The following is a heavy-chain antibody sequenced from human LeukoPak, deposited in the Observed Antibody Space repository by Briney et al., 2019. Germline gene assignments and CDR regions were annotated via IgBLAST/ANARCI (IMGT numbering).Heavy chain of an antibody. CDR2: IYYSGST. CDR1: GGSISSSSYY. J-gene: IGHJ6*02. V-gene: IGHV4-39*01. CDR3: ARLPHRDYYYGMDV. Sequence: PSETLSLTCTVSGGSISSSSYYWGWIRQPPGKGLEWIGSIYYSGSTYYNPSLKSRVTISVDTSKNQFSLKLSSVTAADTAVYYCARLPHRDYYYGMDVRGQGTTVTVSS.